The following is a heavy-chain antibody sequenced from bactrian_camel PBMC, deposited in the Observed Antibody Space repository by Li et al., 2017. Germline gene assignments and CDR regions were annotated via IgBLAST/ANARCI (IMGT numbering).Heavy chain of an antibody. D-gene: IGHD3*01. J-gene: IGHJ7*01. CDR2: IDSAGTT. V-gene: IGHV3S53*01. Sequence: QVQLVESGGGSVQTGGSLRLSCALSLNPTSDYCLAWLRQAPGKEREGVALIDSAGTTAYTQSVKDRFTISQVNNTLYLQMNGLKPEDSAMYYCAARYGWSGGCHSWSQTAMNYWGKGTQVTVS. CDR1: LNPTSDYC.